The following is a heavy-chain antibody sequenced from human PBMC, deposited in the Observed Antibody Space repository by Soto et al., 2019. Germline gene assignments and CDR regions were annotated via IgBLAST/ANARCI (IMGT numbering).Heavy chain of an antibody. CDR3: AKDYGGNPNRDAFDI. CDR1: GFTFSMYV. Sequence: EVQLLESGGGLVQSGGSLRLSCAASGFTFSMYVMNWVRQAPGKGLEWVSGVSATGAATYYADSVKGRFTISRDNSKNTLYLQINSLRVEDTALYYCAKDYGGNPNRDAFDIWGQGTMVTVSS. V-gene: IGHV3-23*01. CDR2: VSATGAAT. J-gene: IGHJ3*02. D-gene: IGHD4-17*01.